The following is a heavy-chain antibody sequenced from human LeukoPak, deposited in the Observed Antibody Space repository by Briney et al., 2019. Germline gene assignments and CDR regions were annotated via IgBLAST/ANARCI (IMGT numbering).Heavy chain of an antibody. Sequence: GGPLRLSCSPSDTPSASLAITGGRKLPGKGLEWVSTISGNGQQRYYGDSVKGRFSVSRGNSKNTLYLQMDSQTAEDAAVCLSAKHCNFVDSSGFFIPFDHWGQGTLVTVSS. CDR2: ISGNGQQR. J-gene: IGHJ4*02. V-gene: IGHV3-23*01. CDR1: DTPSASLA. D-gene: IGHD3-22*01. CDR3: AKHCNFVDSSGFFIPFDH.